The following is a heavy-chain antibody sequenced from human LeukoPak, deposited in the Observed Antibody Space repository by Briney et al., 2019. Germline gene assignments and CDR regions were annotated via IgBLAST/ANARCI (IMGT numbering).Heavy chain of an antibody. D-gene: IGHD3-22*01. V-gene: IGHV4-39*07. CDR2: IYYSGST. Sequence: SETLSLTCTVSGGSISSSSYYWGWIRQPPGKGLEWIGSIYYSGSTYCNPSLKSRVTISVDTSKNQFSLKLSSVTAADTAVYYCARDTNIVHAFDIWGQGTMVTVSS. CDR1: GGSISSSSYY. J-gene: IGHJ3*02. CDR3: ARDTNIVHAFDI.